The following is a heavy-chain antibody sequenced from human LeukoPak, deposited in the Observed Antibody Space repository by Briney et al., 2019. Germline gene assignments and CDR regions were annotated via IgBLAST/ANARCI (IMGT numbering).Heavy chain of an antibody. CDR1: GGSISSGGYS. CDR3: ATGNSEPHN. J-gene: IGHJ4*02. CDR2: MYNSGTT. Sequence: PSETLSLTCDVSGGSISSGGYSWSWIRQPPGKGLEWIGHMYNSGTTFYNPSLKSRVTISIDTSKNQFSLKLSSVTAADTAVYYCATGNSEPHNWGQGTLVTVSS. V-gene: IGHV4-61*08. D-gene: IGHD1-14*01.